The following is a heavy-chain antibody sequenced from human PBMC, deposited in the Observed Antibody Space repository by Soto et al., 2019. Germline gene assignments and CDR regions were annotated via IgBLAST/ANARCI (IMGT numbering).Heavy chain of an antibody. Sequence: QVQLVQSGAEVKKPGSSVKVSCKASGGTFSSYAISWVRQAPGQGREWMGGIIPILGTANYAQKSQGKVTITADEYTSTAYMELGSLRSEDTAVYYCARGGWNYACYYYYGMDVWGQGTTVTVSS. CDR1: GGTFSSYA. J-gene: IGHJ6*02. CDR2: IIPILGTA. CDR3: ARGGWNYACYYYYGMDV. D-gene: IGHD1-7*01. V-gene: IGHV1-69*12.